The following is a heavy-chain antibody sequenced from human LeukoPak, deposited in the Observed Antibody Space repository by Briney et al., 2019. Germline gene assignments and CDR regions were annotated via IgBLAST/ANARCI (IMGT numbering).Heavy chain of an antibody. Sequence: GGSLRLSCAASGLTFSSYSMNWVRQAPGKGLEWVSSISSSSSYIYYADSVKGRFTISRDNAKNSLYLQMNSLRAEDTAVYYCARGPVTSFLVPEYFQHWGQGTLVTVSS. J-gene: IGHJ1*01. V-gene: IGHV3-21*01. D-gene: IGHD3-3*01. CDR3: ARGPVTSFLVPEYFQH. CDR2: ISSSSSYI. CDR1: GLTFSSYS.